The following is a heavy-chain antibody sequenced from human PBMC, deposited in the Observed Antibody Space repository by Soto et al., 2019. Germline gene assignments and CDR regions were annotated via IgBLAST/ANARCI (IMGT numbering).Heavy chain of an antibody. V-gene: IGHV3-11*01. D-gene: IGHD2-15*01. CDR1: GFTFSDYY. J-gene: IGHJ4*02. CDR3: ARFCGGPLGYCSGGSCYVY. CDR2: ISSSGSTI. Sequence: GGSLRLSCAASGFTFSDYYMSWIRQAPGKGLEWVSYISSSGSTIYYADSVKGRFTISSDNAKNSLYLQTNSLRAEDTAVYYCARFCGGPLGYCSGGSCYVYWGQGTLVTVSS.